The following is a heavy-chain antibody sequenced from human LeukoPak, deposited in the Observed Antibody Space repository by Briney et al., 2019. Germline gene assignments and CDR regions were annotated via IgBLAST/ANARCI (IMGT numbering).Heavy chain of an antibody. J-gene: IGHJ4*02. CDR1: GYTFTSYY. V-gene: IGHV1-2*04. CDR3: ARGMSYDSSGTKDY. CDR2: INPNSGGT. Sequence: AASVKVSCKASGYTFTSYYMHWVRQAPGQGLEWMGWINPNSGGTIYSQKFQGWVTMTRDTSISTAYMELSRLRSDDTAVYYCARGMSYDSSGTKDYWGQGTLVTVSS. D-gene: IGHD3-22*01.